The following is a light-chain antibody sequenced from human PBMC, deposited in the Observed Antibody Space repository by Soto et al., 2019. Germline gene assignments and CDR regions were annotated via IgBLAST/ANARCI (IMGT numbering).Light chain of an antibody. Sequence: DIQMTQSPSSLSASVGHRVTITCRASQSISTYLNWYQQKPGKAPKLLIYAASNLQSGVPSRFSGSGSGTEFTLTITSLQPEDFATYYRQQSASTGFFGPGTKVDIK. CDR1: QSISTY. J-gene: IGKJ3*01. CDR3: QQSASTGF. CDR2: AAS. V-gene: IGKV1-39*01.